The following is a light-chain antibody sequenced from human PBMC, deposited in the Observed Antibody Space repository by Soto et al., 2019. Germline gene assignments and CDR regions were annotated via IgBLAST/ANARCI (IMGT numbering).Light chain of an antibody. V-gene: IGKV3-20*01. Sequence: EVVMTQSPATLSVSPGERATLSCRAIQSVTSNYLAWYQQKPGQAPRLLIYGVSSRATGVPDRFSGSGSGTDFTLTISRLEPEDFAVYFCQQYGDSPSITFGQGTRLEIK. CDR1: QSVTSNY. CDR2: GVS. CDR3: QQYGDSPSIT. J-gene: IGKJ5*01.